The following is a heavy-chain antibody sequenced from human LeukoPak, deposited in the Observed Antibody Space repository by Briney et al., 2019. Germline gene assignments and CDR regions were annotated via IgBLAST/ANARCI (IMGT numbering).Heavy chain of an antibody. J-gene: IGHJ3*02. CDR2: INHSGST. Sequence: SETLSLTCAAYGGSFSGYYWSWIRQPPGKGLEWIGEINHSGSTNYNPSLKSRVTISVDTSKNQFSLKLSSVTAADTAVYYCARPRGYSSSWYVAFDIWGQGTMVTVSS. CDR3: ARPRGYSSSWYVAFDI. V-gene: IGHV4-34*01. D-gene: IGHD6-13*01. CDR1: GGSFSGYY.